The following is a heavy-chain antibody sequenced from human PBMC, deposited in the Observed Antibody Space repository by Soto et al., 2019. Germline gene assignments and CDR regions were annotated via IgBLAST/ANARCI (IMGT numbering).Heavy chain of an antibody. CDR1: GYHFMKYG. CDR3: AREATVIIPAAQPSHFDS. Sequence: XSVKVSCKGCGYHFMKYGSNWVRQAPGQGLEWVGWISPYSGYTHSAQKFHGRLTLTTDTAASTAYMELEVLRSADTALYFCAREATVIIPAAQPSHFDSWGQGTLVTVSS. D-gene: IGHD2-2*01. V-gene: IGHV1-18*01. CDR2: ISPYSGYT. J-gene: IGHJ4*02.